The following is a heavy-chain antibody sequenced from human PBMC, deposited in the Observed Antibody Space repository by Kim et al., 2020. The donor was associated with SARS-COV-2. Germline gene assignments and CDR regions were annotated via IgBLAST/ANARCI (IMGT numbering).Heavy chain of an antibody. CDR3: ARILIAVAPLVGYYGMDV. Sequence: GGSLRLSCAASGFTFSSYSMNWVRQAPGKGLEWVSYISSSSSTIYYADSVKGRFTISRDNAKNSLYLQMNSLRDEDTAVYYCARILIAVAPLVGYYGMDVWGQGTTVTVSS. J-gene: IGHJ6*02. V-gene: IGHV3-48*02. CDR2: ISSSSSTI. D-gene: IGHD6-19*01. CDR1: GFTFSSYS.